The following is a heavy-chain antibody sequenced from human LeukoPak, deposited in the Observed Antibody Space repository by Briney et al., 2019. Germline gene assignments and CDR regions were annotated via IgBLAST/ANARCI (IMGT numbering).Heavy chain of an antibody. J-gene: IGHJ4*02. D-gene: IGHD1-14*01. CDR1: GFTFSSYA. Sequence: GGSLRLSCAASGFTFSSYAMSWVRQAPGKGLEWVSAISGSGGSTYYADSVKGRFTISRDNSKNTLYLQMNSPRAEDTAVYYCARIGYKSSSFDYWGQGTLVTVSS. CDR2: ISGSGGST. V-gene: IGHV3-23*01. CDR3: ARIGYKSSSFDY.